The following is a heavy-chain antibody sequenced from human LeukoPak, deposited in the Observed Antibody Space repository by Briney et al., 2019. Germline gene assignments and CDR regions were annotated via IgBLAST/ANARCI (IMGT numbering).Heavy chain of an antibody. J-gene: IGHJ6*03. CDR2: IYTSGST. V-gene: IGHV4-4*07. D-gene: IGHD6-19*01. Sequence: SETLSLTCTVPGGSISSYYWSWIRQPAGKGLEWIGRIYTSGSTNYNPSLKSRVTMSVDTSKNQFSLKLSSVTAADTAVYYCARELYPGSVGIAVAGKEVGYYYMDVWGKGTTVTVSS. CDR3: ARELYPGSVGIAVAGKEVGYYYMDV. CDR1: GGSISSYY.